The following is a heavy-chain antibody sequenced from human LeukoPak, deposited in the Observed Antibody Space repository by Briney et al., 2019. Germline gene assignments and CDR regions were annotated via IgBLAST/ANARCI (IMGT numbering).Heavy chain of an antibody. CDR3: ARVTMVRGVIRTVYYFDY. D-gene: IGHD3-10*01. CDR1: GGSISSGGYS. CDR2: IYCSGST. V-gene: IGHV4-30-4*07. Sequence: SETLSLTCAVSGGSISSGGYSWSWIRQPPGKGLEWIGYIYCSGSTYYNPSLKSRVTISVDTSKNQFSLKLSSVTAADTAVYYCARVTMVRGVIRTVYYFDYWGQGTLVTVSS. J-gene: IGHJ4*02.